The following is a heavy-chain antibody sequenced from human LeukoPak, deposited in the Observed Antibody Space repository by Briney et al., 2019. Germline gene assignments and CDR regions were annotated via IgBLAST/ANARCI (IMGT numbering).Heavy chain of an antibody. Sequence: GASVKVSCKASGGTFSSYAISWVRQAPGQGLEWMGWISAYNGNTNYAQKLQGRVTMTTDTSTSTAYMELRSLRSDDTAVYYCARGELELRGFVGREWFDPWGQGTLVTVSS. D-gene: IGHD1-7*01. J-gene: IGHJ5*02. CDR3: ARGELELRGFVGREWFDP. CDR1: GGTFSSYA. CDR2: ISAYNGNT. V-gene: IGHV1-18*01.